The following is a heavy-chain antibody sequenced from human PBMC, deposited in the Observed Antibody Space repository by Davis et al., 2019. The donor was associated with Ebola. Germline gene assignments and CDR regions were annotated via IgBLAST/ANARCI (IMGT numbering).Heavy chain of an antibody. J-gene: IGHJ6*02. V-gene: IGHV4-34*01. CDR2: INHSGST. Sequence: SETLSLTCAVYGGSFSGYYWSWIRQPPGKGLEWIGEINHSGSTNYNPSLKSRVTISVDTSKNQFSLKLSSVTAADTAVYYCARRYCSSTSCYFYYYYYGMDVWGQGTTVTVSS. CDR3: ARRYCSSTSCYFYYYYYGMDV. D-gene: IGHD2-2*01. CDR1: GGSFSGYY.